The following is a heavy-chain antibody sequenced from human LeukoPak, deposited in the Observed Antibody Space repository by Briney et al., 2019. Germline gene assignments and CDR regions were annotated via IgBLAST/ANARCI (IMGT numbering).Heavy chain of an antibody. J-gene: IGHJ4*02. Sequence: PGGSLRLSCAASGFTFSSYSMNWVRQAPGKGLEWVSSITSSGSSIYYADSVKGRFTISRDHAKHSLYLQMTSLRAEETAVYYCDAYNYGYRDYWGQGTLVTVSS. D-gene: IGHD5-18*01. CDR3: DAYNYGYRDY. V-gene: IGHV3-21*01. CDR1: GFTFSSYS. CDR2: ITSSGSSI.